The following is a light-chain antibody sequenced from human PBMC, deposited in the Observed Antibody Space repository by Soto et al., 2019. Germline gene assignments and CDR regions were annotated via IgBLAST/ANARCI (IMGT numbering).Light chain of an antibody. Sequence: EIVMTQSPATLSVSPGERVTLSCRASQSVSSNLAWYQQKPGQAPRLLIYGASTRATGIPARFRGSRSGTECTLTISSLQSEDFVVYFCQQYDNWPLTFGPGTKVDI. J-gene: IGKJ3*01. CDR2: GAS. CDR3: QQYDNWPLT. CDR1: QSVSSN. V-gene: IGKV3-15*01.